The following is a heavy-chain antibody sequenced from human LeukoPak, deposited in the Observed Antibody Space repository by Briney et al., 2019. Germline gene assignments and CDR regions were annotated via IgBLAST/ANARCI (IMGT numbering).Heavy chain of an antibody. J-gene: IGHJ4*02. CDR1: GIAFSRFA. V-gene: IGHV3-23*01. CDR2: VSESGDTT. CDR3: AKDIAQGYTFGTIEEDY. D-gene: IGHD5-12*01. Sequence: GGSLRLSCAASGIAFSRFAMSWVRQAPGKGLEWVSVVSESGDTTHYAESVKGRFTISRDNSENTLYLEMNRLRSDDTAIYYCAKDIAQGYTFGTIEEDYWGQGTLVTVAS.